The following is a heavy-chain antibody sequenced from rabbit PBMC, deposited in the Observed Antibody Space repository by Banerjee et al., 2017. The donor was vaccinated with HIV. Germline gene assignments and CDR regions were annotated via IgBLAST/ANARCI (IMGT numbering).Heavy chain of an antibody. V-gene: IGHV1S47*01. Sequence: QTQLVESGGGLVQPGGSLKLSCKASAFDLSTYGMSWVRQAPGKGLEWIGYIDPVFGSTYFASWVNGRFTISSHNAQNTLYLQLNSLTAADTATYFCARGDGAYAGYDGLWGQGTLVTVS. J-gene: IGHJ4*01. CDR3: ARGDGAYAGYDGL. CDR1: AFDLSTYG. D-gene: IGHD7-1*01. CDR2: IDPVFGST.